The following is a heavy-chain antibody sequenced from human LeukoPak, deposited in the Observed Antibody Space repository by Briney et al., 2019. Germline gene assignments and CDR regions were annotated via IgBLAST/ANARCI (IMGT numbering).Heavy chain of an antibody. CDR1: GYTLTELS. CDR2: FDPEDGET. CDR3: ATRNRGYSYGYWFDP. J-gene: IGHJ5*02. V-gene: IGHV1-24*01. D-gene: IGHD5-18*01. Sequence: ASVEVSCKVSGYTLTELSMHWVRQAPGKGLEWMGGFDPEDGETIYAQKFQGRVTMTEDTSTDTAYMELSSLRSEDTAVYYCATRNRGYSYGYWFDPWGQGTLVTVSS.